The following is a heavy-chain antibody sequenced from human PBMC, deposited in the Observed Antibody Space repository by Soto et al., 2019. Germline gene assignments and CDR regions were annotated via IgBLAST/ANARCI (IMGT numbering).Heavy chain of an antibody. CDR2: IWYDGSNK. CDR3: AREHCSSTSCYPYYYYGMDV. D-gene: IGHD2-2*01. CDR1: GFTFSSYG. Sequence: QVQLVESGGGVVQPGRSLRLSCAASGFTFSSYGMHWVRQAPGKGVEWVAVIWYDGSNKYYADSVKGRFTISRDNSKNTLYLQMNSLRAEDTAVYYCAREHCSSTSCYPYYYYGMDVWGQGTTVTVSS. J-gene: IGHJ6*02. V-gene: IGHV3-33*01.